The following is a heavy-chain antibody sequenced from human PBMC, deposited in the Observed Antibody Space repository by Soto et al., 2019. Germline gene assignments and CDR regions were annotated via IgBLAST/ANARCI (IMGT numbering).Heavy chain of an antibody. D-gene: IGHD6-19*01. CDR3: ARAAIDAAGTAEYFQH. CDR1: GFTFSSYR. V-gene: IGHV3-21*01. J-gene: IGHJ1*01. CDR2: ISSGDDI. Sequence: EVQLVESGGGLVKPGGSLRLSCGASGFTFSSYRLSWVRQAPGKGLEWVSSISSGDDIFYADSVKGRFTISRDNAKNSVYLQMNRLRAADTAVYYWARAAIDAAGTAEYFQHWGQGNRVTVSS.